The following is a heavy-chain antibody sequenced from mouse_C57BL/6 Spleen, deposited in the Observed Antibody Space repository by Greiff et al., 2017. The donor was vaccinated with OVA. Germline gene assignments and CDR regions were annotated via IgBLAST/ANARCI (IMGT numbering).Heavy chain of an antibody. Sequence: VQLQQSGPELVKPGASVKISCKASGYAFSSSWMNWVKQRPGKGLEWIGRIYPGDGDTNYNGKFKGKATLTADKSSSTAYMQLSSLTSEDSAVYVCARSGDYYGAMDDWGQGTSVTVSS. CDR1: GYAFSSSW. D-gene: IGHD2-1*01. J-gene: IGHJ4*01. V-gene: IGHV1-82*01. CDR2: IYPGDGDT. CDR3: ARSGDYYGAMDD.